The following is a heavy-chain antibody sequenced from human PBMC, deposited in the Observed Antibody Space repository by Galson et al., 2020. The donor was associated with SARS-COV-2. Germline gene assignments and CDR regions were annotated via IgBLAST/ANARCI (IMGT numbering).Heavy chain of an antibody. CDR3: ARGNLMTTVTKYYYYYYYMDV. Sequence: GGSLRLSCAASGFTFSSYDMHWVRQATGKGLEWVSAIGTAGDTYYPGSVKGRFTISRENAKNSLYLQMNSLRAGDTAVYYCARGNLMTTVTKYYYYYYYMDVWGKGTTVTVSS. D-gene: IGHD4-4*01. CDR1: GFTFSSYD. J-gene: IGHJ6*03. CDR2: IGTAGDT. V-gene: IGHV3-13*01.